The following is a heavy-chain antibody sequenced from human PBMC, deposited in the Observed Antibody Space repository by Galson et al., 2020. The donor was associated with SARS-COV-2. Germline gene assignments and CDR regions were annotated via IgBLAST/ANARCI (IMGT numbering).Heavy chain of an antibody. CDR2: ISATSAGI. J-gene: IGHJ4*02. CDR1: GFTFNTYA. D-gene: IGHD3-16*01. V-gene: IGHV3-23*01. CDR3: DGADY. Sequence: GGSLRLSCAASGFTFNTYAMGWARQAPGKGLEWVSTISATSAGIFYADSVQGRFTISRDNFKNTLYLQMNNLRAEDTAVYFCDGADYWGQGTLVTVSS.